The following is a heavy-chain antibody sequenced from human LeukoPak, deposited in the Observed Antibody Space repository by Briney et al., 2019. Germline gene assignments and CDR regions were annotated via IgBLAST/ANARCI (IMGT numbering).Heavy chain of an antibody. Sequence: SVKVSCKASGGSFRSSAISWVRQAPGQGLEWMGGIIPMFGVPNYAQKLQGRVTLSADESTSTAYMELSRLRSEDTAVYYCATTGSSAYDGGTFDYWGQGTLATVSS. V-gene: IGHV1-69*13. J-gene: IGHJ4*02. D-gene: IGHD5-12*01. CDR1: GGSFRSSA. CDR3: ATTGSSAYDGGTFDY. CDR2: IIPMFGVP.